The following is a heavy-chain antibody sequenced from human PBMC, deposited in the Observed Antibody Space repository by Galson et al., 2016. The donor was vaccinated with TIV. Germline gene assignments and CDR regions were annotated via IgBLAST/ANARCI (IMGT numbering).Heavy chain of an antibody. CDR3: ARTTTGDCGGGCYSPEAFDI. Sequence: SVKVSCKASGYTFGVYDINWVRQATGQGLEWMGWMNPLSGNTGFAQKFRGRVTMTSNTSITTAYMELRRLKSEDTAVYYCARTTTGDCGGGCYSPEAFDIWGQGTVVTVSS. CDR1: GYTFGVYD. V-gene: IGHV1-8*02. J-gene: IGHJ3*02. CDR2: MNPLSGNT. D-gene: IGHD2-21*01.